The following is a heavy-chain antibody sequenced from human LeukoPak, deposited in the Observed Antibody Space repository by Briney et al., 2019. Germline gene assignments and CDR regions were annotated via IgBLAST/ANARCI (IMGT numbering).Heavy chain of an antibody. CDR2: IYYSGST. V-gene: IGHV4-59*06. CDR3: ARAEGGVIFGVVIGAFDI. CDR1: GGSISSYY. Sequence: SETLSLTCTVSGGSISSYYWSWIRQHPGKGLEWIGYIYYSGSTYYNPSLKSRVTISVDTSKNQFSLKLSSVTAADTAVYYCARAEGGVIFGVVIGAFDIWGQGTMVTVSS. D-gene: IGHD3-3*01. J-gene: IGHJ3*02.